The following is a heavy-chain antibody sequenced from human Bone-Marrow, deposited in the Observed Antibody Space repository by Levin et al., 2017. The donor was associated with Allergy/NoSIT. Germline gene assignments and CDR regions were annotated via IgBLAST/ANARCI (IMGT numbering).Heavy chain of an antibody. CDR3: ARMSSRRGFGMDV. D-gene: IGHD3-3*01. V-gene: IGHV3-30*04. Sequence: GGSLRLSCAASGFTFSNYAMHWVRQAPGKGLEWVAVISYDGSKKFHAESVKGRFNISRDNSRNTMFLQMTGLTWYDTSVYYCARMSSRRGFGMDVWGLGTTVTVSS. CDR1: GFTFSNYA. CDR2: ISYDGSKK. J-gene: IGHJ6*02.